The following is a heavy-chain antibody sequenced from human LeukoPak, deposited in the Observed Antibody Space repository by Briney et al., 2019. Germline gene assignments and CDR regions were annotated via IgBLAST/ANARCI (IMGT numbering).Heavy chain of an antibody. CDR2: INPNSGGT. J-gene: IGHJ3*02. D-gene: IGHD6-6*01. V-gene: IGHV1-2*02. Sequence: ASVKVSCKASGYTFTGYYMHWVRQAPGQGLEWMGWINPNSGGTNYAQKFQGRVTMTRDTSISTAYMELSRLRFDDTAVYYCARVLSSLADDAFDIWGQGTMVTVSS. CDR1: GYTFTGYY. CDR3: ARVLSSLADDAFDI.